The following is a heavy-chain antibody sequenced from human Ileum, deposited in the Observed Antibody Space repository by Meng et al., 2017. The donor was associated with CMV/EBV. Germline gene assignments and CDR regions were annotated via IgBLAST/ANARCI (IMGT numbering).Heavy chain of an antibody. CDR1: GYTFTGYG. CDR3: ARDQDCSSTSCKDY. CDR2: ISAYNGNT. D-gene: IGHD2-2*01. Sequence: ASVKVSCKASGYTFTGYGISWVRQAPGQGLEWMGWISAYNGNTNYAQKLQGRVTMTTDTSTSTADMELRSLRSDDTAVYYCARDQDCSSTSCKDYWGQGTLVTVSS. J-gene: IGHJ4*02. V-gene: IGHV1-18*01.